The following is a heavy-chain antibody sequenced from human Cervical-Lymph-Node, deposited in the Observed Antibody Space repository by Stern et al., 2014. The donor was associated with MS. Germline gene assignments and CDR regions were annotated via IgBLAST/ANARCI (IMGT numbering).Heavy chain of an antibody. V-gene: IGHV3-48*01. D-gene: IGHD3-9*01. Sequence: EVQLVQSGGGLVQPGGSLRLSCAASGGTFSTYSMNWVRQAPGKGLEWVSYISGSTRTTFYADSVKGRFTISRDNAKNSLYLQMNSLRAEDTAVYYCARETGERYEIMTGVREDVWGQGTTVTVSS. CDR1: GGTFSTYS. J-gene: IGHJ6*02. CDR2: ISGSTRTT. CDR3: ARETGERYEIMTGVREDV.